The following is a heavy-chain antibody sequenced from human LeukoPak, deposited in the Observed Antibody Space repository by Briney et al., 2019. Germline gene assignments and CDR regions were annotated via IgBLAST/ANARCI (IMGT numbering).Heavy chain of an antibody. CDR3: ARGGLDILTGYYSVHYFDY. Sequence: SETLSLTCTVSGGSINNFYWSWIRQPPGKGQEWIGYIHYSGSTNYNPSLKSRVTISVDTSKNQFSLKLSSVTAADTAVYYCARGGLDILTGYYSVHYFDYWGQGTLVTVSS. J-gene: IGHJ4*02. V-gene: IGHV4-59*01. CDR2: IHYSGST. D-gene: IGHD3-9*01. CDR1: GGSINNFY.